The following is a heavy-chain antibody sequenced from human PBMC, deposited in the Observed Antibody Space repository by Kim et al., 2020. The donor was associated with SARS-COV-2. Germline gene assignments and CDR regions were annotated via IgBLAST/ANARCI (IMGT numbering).Heavy chain of an antibody. V-gene: IGHV1-46*01. J-gene: IGHJ6*02. Sequence: ASVKVSCKASGYTFTSYYMHWVRQAPGQGLEWMGIINPSGGSTSYAQKFQGRVTMTRDTSTSTVYMELSSLRSEDTAVYYCARDLTAVAGGYYYYGMDVWGQGTTATVSS. CDR3: ARDLTAVAGGYYYYGMDV. D-gene: IGHD6-19*01. CDR2: INPSGGST. CDR1: GYTFTSYY.